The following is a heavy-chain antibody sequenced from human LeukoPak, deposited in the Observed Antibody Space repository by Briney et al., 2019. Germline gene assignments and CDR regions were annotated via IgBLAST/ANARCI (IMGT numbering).Heavy chain of an antibody. CDR2: ISGSGGST. CDR1: GFTFSSYA. Sequence: GGSLRLSCAASGFTFSSYAMSWVRQAPGKGLEWVSGISGSGGSTNHADSVKGRFTISRDNSQNTLYLQMNSLRAEDTDVYYCAADRGVSGSYIFDYWGQGTLVTVSS. J-gene: IGHJ4*02. CDR3: AADRGVSGSYIFDY. D-gene: IGHD3-10*01. V-gene: IGHV3-23*01.